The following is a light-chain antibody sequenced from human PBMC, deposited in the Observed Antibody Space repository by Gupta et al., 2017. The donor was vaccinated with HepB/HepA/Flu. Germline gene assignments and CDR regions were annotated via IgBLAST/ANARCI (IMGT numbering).Light chain of an antibody. CDR1: QSISNF. CDR3: QQSYSTPLT. Sequence: DIQMTQSPPSLSASLGDRVTITCRASQSISNFLNWYQQKPGKAPNLLIYTASTLQSGVPSRFSGSGSGTGFTLTISSLQPEDFATYYCQQSYSTPLTFGGGTKVEIK. CDR2: TAS. J-gene: IGKJ4*01. V-gene: IGKV1-39*01.